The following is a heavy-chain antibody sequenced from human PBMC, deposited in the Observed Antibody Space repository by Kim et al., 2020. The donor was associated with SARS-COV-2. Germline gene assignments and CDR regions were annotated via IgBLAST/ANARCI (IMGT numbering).Heavy chain of an antibody. V-gene: IGHV3-53*01. CDR1: GFTVSSNY. J-gene: IGHJ4*02. Sequence: GGSLRLSCAASGFTVSSNYMSWVRQAPGKGLEWVSVIYRGGNTYYADSVKGRFTISRDTSKNTLYLQMNSLRAEDTAVYYCARRYNSSWAHDYLGQGTLGTVSS. CDR2: IYRGGNT. CDR3: ARRYNSSWAHDY. D-gene: IGHD6-13*01.